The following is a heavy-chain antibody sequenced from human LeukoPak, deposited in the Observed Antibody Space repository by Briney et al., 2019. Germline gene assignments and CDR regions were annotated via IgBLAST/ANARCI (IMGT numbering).Heavy chain of an antibody. CDR1: GGTFSSYA. Sequence: GASVKVSCKASGGTFSSYAISWVRQAPGQGLEWMGGIIPIFGTAKYAQKFQGRVTITADESTSTAYMELSSLRSEDTAVYYCARDLGVDFSDYGDYRHPLHFDYWGQGTLVTVSS. CDR3: ARDLGVDFSDYGDYRHPLHFDY. V-gene: IGHV1-69*13. D-gene: IGHD4-17*01. J-gene: IGHJ4*02. CDR2: IIPIFGTA.